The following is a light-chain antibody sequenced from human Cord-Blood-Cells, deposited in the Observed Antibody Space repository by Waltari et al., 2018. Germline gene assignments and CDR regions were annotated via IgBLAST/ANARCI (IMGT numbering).Light chain of an antibody. J-gene: IGLJ2*01. CDR3: QSADSSGTYVV. CDR2: KDS. CDR1: ALPKQY. V-gene: IGLV3-25*03. Sequence: SYEPTQPPSVSVSPGQTARITCPGDALPKQYAYWYQQKPGQAPVLVIYKDSERPSGIPERFSGSSSGTTVTLTISGVQAEDEADYYCQSADSSGTYVVFGGGTKLTVL.